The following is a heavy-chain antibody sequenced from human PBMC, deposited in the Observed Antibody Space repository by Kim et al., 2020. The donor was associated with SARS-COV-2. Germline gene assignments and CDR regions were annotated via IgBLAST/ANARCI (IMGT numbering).Heavy chain of an antibody. CDR1: GYSFTSYW. Sequence: GESLKISCKGSGYSFTSYWIGWVRQMPGKGLEWMGIIYPGDSDTRYSPSFQGQVTISADKSISTAYLQWSSLKASDTAMYYCARRRTIWFGESSDAFDIWGQGTMVTVSS. CDR2: IYPGDSDT. D-gene: IGHD3-10*01. CDR3: ARRRTIWFGESSDAFDI. V-gene: IGHV5-51*01. J-gene: IGHJ3*02.